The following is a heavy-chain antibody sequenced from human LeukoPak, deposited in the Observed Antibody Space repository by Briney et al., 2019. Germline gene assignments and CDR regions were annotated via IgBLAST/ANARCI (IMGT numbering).Heavy chain of an antibody. CDR1: GYSFSSYW. CDR2: IYVGDSDT. V-gene: IGHV5-51*01. J-gene: IGHJ4*02. D-gene: IGHD3-22*01. CDR3: ARPRAYYDSSGPVDY. Sequence: GESLKISCQGSGYSFSSYWIDWVRQMPGKGLEWMGIIYVGDSDTRYSPSFQGQVTISADKSISTAYLQWSSLKASDTAMYYCARPRAYYDSSGPVDYWGQGTLVTVSS.